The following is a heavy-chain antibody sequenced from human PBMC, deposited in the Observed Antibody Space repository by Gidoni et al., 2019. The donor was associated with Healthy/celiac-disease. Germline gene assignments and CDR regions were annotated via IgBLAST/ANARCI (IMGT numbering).Heavy chain of an antibody. J-gene: IGHJ4*02. CDR2: IWYDGSNK. D-gene: IGHD6-13*01. CDR3: ARDKGLSSWYSCLDY. CDR1: GFTVSSYG. Sequence: QVQLVESGGGVVQPGRSLSLSCAASGFTVSSYGMHWGRQAPGKGLEWVAVIWYDGSNKYYAASVKGRFTISRDNSKNTLYLQMNSLRAEDTAVYYCARDKGLSSWYSCLDYWGQGTLVTVSS. V-gene: IGHV3-33*01.